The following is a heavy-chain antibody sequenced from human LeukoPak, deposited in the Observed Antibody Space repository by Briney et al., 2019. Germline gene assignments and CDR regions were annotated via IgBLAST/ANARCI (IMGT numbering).Heavy chain of an antibody. Sequence: ASVKVSCKASGYTFTGYYLHWVRQAPGQGLEWMGRINPDSAGTNYAQKFHGRVTMTRNTSISTAYMELTRLTSDDTAVYYCARGLTTPPDYGIRVSWFDPWGQGTLVTVSS. V-gene: IGHV1-2*06. CDR3: ARGLTTPPDYGIRVSWFDP. J-gene: IGHJ5*02. CDR2: INPDSAGT. CDR1: GYTFTGYY. D-gene: IGHD4-17*01.